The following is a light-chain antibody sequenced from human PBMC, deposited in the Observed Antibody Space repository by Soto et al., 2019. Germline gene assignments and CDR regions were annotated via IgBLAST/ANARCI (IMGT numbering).Light chain of an antibody. Sequence: TQSPASLSLSPGDRATLSCRASQSVPRNLAWYQQRPGQAPRLLIYDASSRATGIPDRFSGSGSGTDFILTISSLEPEDFAVYYCQQSSNWPPEITFGQGTRLEIK. CDR2: DAS. J-gene: IGKJ5*01. V-gene: IGKV3-11*01. CDR3: QQSSNWPPEIT. CDR1: QSVPRN.